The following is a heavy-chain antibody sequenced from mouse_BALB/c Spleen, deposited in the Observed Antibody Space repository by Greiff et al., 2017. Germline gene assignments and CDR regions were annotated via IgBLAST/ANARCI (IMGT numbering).Heavy chain of an antibody. V-gene: IGHV1-87*01. Sequence: VKLVESGAELARPGASVKLSCKASGYTFTSYWMQWVKQRPGQGLEWIGAIYPGDGDTRYTQKFKGKATLTADKSSSTAYMQLSSLASEDSAVYYCARSGKYGNAMDYWGQGTSVTVSS. J-gene: IGHJ4*01. CDR2: IYPGDGDT. CDR3: ARSGKYGNAMDY. D-gene: IGHD2-10*02. CDR1: GYTFTSYW.